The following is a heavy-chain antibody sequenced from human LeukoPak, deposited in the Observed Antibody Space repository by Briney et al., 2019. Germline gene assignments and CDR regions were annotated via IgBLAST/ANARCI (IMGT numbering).Heavy chain of an antibody. CDR2: IYPRDSDT. CDR1: GYNFTSYW. D-gene: IGHD2-2*01. Sequence: GESLKISCKGSGYNFTSYWIGWVRQMPGKGLEWMGIIYPRDSDTRYSPSFQGQVTMSADKSINTAYLQWSSLKASDTAMYYCARRQGCSSTSCPPDSWGQGTLVTVSS. CDR3: ARRQGCSSTSCPPDS. V-gene: IGHV5-51*01. J-gene: IGHJ4*02.